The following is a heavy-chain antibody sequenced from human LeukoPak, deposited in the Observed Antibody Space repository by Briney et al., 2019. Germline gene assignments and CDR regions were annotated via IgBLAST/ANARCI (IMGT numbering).Heavy chain of an antibody. CDR3: ASPLIAAAALQDY. CDR2: ISSSGSTI. J-gene: IGHJ4*02. D-gene: IGHD6-13*01. V-gene: IGHV3-48*04. CDR1: GFTFSSYS. Sequence: GSLRLSCAASGFTFSSYSMNWVRQAPGKGLEWVSYISSSGSTIYYADSVKGRFTISRDNAKNSLYLQMNSLRAEDTAVYYCASPLIAAAALQDYWGQGTLVTVSS.